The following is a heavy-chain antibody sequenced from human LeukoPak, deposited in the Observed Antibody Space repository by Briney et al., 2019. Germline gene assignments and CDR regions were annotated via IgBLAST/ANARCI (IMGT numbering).Heavy chain of an antibody. Sequence: GGPLRLSCAASGFIVSGDYMSWVRQAPGKGLEWVSVIYTGGQTYYADSVKGRFTISRDNSKNTLYLQMNSLRVEDTAVYYCARHDWFEPWGQGTLVTVSS. V-gene: IGHV3-66*04. CDR2: IYTGGQT. CDR3: ARHDWFEP. J-gene: IGHJ5*02. CDR1: GFIVSGDY.